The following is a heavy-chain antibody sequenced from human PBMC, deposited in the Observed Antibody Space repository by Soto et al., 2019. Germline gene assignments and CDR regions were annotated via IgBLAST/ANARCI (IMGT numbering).Heavy chain of an antibody. V-gene: IGHV3-30*02. CDR2: IWYDGSNK. CDR3: AKDHHYQLWLMKYYYYGMDV. CDR1: GFTFSSYG. J-gene: IGHJ6*02. Sequence: PGGSLRLSCAASGFTFSSYGMHWVRQAPGKGLEWVAVIWYDGSNKYYADSVKGRFTISRDNSKNTLYLQMNSLRAEDTAVYYCAKDHHYQLWLMKYYYYGMDVWGQGTTVTVSS. D-gene: IGHD5-18*01.